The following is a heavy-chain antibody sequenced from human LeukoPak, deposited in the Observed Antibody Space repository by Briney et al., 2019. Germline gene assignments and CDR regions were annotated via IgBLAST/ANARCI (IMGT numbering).Heavy chain of an antibody. CDR3: ARGVPDDYYYGMDV. V-gene: IGHV1-3*01. Sequence: ASVKVSCKASGYTFTSYAMHWVRQAPGQRPEWMGWINAGNGNTKYSQKFQGRVTITRDTSASTAYMELSSLRSEDTAVYYCARGVPDDYYYGMDVWGQGTTVTVSS. CDR1: GYTFTSYA. J-gene: IGHJ6*02. CDR2: INAGNGNT. D-gene: IGHD1-1*01.